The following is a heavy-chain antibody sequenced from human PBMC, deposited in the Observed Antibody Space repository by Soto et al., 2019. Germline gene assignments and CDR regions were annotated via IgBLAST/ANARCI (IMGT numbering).Heavy chain of an antibody. CDR2: ISGSGGST. CDR3: AKGYDLSGYSRMDV. J-gene: IGHJ6*02. V-gene: IGHV3-23*01. D-gene: IGHD5-18*01. Sequence: EAQLLESGGGLEPPGGSLRLSCTASGFTFSSYAMSWVRQAPGKGLEWVSGISGSGGSTYYADSVKGRFTISRDNSKNTLYLQMNSLRAEDTAVYYCAKGYDLSGYSRMDVWGQGTTVTVSS. CDR1: GFTFSSYA.